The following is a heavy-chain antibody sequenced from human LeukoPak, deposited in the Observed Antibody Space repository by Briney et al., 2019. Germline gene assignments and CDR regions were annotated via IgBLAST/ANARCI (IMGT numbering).Heavy chain of an antibody. CDR1: GGSISTTSYF. V-gene: IGHV4-39*07. J-gene: IGHJ5*02. Sequence: SETLSLTCTVSGGSISTTSYFWAWIRQPPGEGLEWIGSIYYSGTTYYNSSLKSRVSISVETSKNHFSLKMSSLTAADTAVYYCARVYSSSHNWFDTWGQGTLVTASS. CDR2: IYYSGTT. D-gene: IGHD6-13*01. CDR3: ARVYSSSHNWFDT.